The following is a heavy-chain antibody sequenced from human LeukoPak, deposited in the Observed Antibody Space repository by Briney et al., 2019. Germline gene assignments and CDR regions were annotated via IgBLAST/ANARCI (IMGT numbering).Heavy chain of an antibody. J-gene: IGHJ4*02. CDR2: INPSGGST. V-gene: IGHV1-46*01. CDR1: GYTFTSYY. CDR3: ARDYYGSESYFQFYYFDY. Sequence: ASVKVSCKASGYTFTSYYMHWVRQAPGQGLEWMGIINPSGGSTSYAQKFQGRVTMTRDMSTGTVYMELSSLRSEDTAVYYCARDYYGSESYFQFYYFDYWGQGTLVTVSS. D-gene: IGHD3-10*01.